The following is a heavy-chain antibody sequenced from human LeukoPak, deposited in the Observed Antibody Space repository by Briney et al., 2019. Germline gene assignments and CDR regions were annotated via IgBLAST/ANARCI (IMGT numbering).Heavy chain of an antibody. CDR3: ARVEEEEVAGGENYFDY. J-gene: IGHJ4*02. CDR1: GGSISSYY. V-gene: IGHV4-59*01. CDR2: IYYSGST. Sequence: MTSETLSLTCTVSGGSISSYYWSWIWQRPGKGQEWMGYIYYSGSTNYNPSLKSRVTISVDTSKNQFSLKLSSVTAADTAVYYCARVEEEEVAGGENYFDYWGRGTLVTVSS. D-gene: IGHD6-19*01.